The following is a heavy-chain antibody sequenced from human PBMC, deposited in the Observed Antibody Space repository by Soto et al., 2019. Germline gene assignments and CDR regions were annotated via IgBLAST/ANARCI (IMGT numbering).Heavy chain of an antibody. J-gene: IGHJ6*02. CDR3: AKAGGLVVVVPGKYGMDV. CDR2: ISGSGGST. D-gene: IGHD3-22*01. V-gene: IGHV3-23*01. CDR1: GFTFSSYA. Sequence: GGSLRLSCAASGFTFSSYAMSWVRQAPGKGLEWVSAISGSGGSTYYADSVKGRFTISRDNSKNTLYLQMNSLRAEDTAVYYCAKAGGLVVVVPGKYGMDVWGQGTTVTVSS.